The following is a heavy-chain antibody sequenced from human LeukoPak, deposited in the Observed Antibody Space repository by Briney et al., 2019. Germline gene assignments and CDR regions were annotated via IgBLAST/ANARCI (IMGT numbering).Heavy chain of an antibody. CDR3: ARGPAGATPMD. D-gene: IGHD4/OR15-4a*01. V-gene: IGHV1-69*13. CDR1: GGTFSSYA. J-gene: IGHJ4*02. Sequence: ASVKVSCKASGGTFSSYAISWARQAPGQGLEWMGGIIPIFGTANYAQKFQGRVTITADESTSTAYMELSSLRSEDTAVYYCARGPAGATPMDWGQGTLVTVSS. CDR2: IIPIFGTA.